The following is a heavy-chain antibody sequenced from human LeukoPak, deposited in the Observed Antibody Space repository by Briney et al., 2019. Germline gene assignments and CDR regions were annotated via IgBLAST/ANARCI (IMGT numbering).Heavy chain of an antibody. J-gene: IGHJ6*03. CDR1: GGSINSYY. CDR3: ARGKLLWFGELAYMAYMDV. V-gene: IGHV4-59*01. Sequence: PSETLSLTCTVSGGSINSYYWSWIRQPPGKGLEWIGYIYYSGSTNYNPSLKSRVTISVDTSKNQFSLKLSSVTAADTAVYYCARGKLLWFGELAYMAYMDVWGKGTTVTVSS. CDR2: IYYSGST. D-gene: IGHD3-10*01.